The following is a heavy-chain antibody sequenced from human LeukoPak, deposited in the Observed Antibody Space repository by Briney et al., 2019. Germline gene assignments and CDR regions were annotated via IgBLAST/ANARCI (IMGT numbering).Heavy chain of an antibody. J-gene: IGHJ4*02. CDR2: ITGSGGST. D-gene: IGHD6-19*01. V-gene: IGHV3-23*01. Sequence: GGSLRLSCAASGFTFSNYAMSWVRQAPGKGLEWVSLITGSGGSTYYADSVKGRFTISRDNSKNTLYLQMNSLRAEDTAVYYCAKDRAYSSGWYVLDYWGQGTLVTVSS. CDR3: AKDRAYSSGWYVLDY. CDR1: GFTFSNYA.